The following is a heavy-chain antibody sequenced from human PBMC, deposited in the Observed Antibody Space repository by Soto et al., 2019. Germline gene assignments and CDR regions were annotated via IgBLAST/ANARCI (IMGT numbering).Heavy chain of an antibody. J-gene: IGHJ3*02. D-gene: IGHD3-10*01. Sequence: QQQLQESGQGLVKPSQTLSLTCTVSGGSMNSNDYYWSWIRPPPGKGVEWIGNIHNSGSTYYNPSHKSRLTIASDMSKNLFSQILNSVTAADAALYFCARGEVRCPFDIRSQGTKVTGSS. V-gene: IGHV4-30-4*01. CDR3: ARGEVRCPFDI. CDR1: GGSMNSNDYY. CDR2: IHNSGST.